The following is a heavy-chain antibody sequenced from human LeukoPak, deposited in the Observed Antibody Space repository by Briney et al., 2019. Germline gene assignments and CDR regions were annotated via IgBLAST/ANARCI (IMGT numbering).Heavy chain of an antibody. V-gene: IGHV3-30*02. CDR3: AKPGGDFWSGSYFDY. Sequence: GGSLRLSCAASGFTFSSYGMHWVRQAPGKGLEWVAFIRYDGSNKYYADSVKGRFTISRDNSKDTLYLQMNSLRAEDTAVYYCAKPGGDFWSGSYFDYWGQGTLVTVSS. D-gene: IGHD3-3*01. CDR2: IRYDGSNK. J-gene: IGHJ4*02. CDR1: GFTFSSYG.